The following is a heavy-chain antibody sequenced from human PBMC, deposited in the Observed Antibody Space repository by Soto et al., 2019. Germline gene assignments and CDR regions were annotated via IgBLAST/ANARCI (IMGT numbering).Heavy chain of an antibody. V-gene: IGHV3-30-3*01. CDR2: ISYDGSNK. D-gene: IGHD6-6*01. J-gene: IGHJ5*02. CDR1: GFTFSSYA. CDR3: AGCIATRPGTNWFDP. Sequence: GGSLRLSCAASGFTFSSYAMHWVRQAPGKGLEWVAVISYDGSNKYYADSVKGRFTISRDNSKNTLYLQMNSLRAEDTAVYYCAGCIATRPGTNWFDPWGQGTLVTVSS.